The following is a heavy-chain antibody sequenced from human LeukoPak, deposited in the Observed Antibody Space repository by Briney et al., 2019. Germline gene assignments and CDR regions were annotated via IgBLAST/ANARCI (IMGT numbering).Heavy chain of an antibody. J-gene: IGHJ4*02. V-gene: IGHV3-30*01. Sequence: GGSLRLSCAASGFTFTSYVMHWVRQAPGKGPEWVAVISHDGSKKYYADSVKGRFTISIDNSKHTLYLQMNSLRAEDTAVSYCARDLSSGYSTFDYWGQGTLVTVSS. CDR3: ARDLSSGYSTFDY. CDR2: ISHDGSKK. CDR1: GFTFTSYV. D-gene: IGHD3-22*01.